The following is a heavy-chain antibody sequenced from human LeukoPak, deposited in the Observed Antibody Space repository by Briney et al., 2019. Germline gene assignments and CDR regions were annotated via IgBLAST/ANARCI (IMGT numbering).Heavy chain of an antibody. D-gene: IGHD4-23*01. CDR3: ARVGVDDSGNIIKYFFDY. CDR2: IYYSGSA. J-gene: IGHJ4*02. Sequence: PSETLSLTCTVSGDSISSGDYYWSWIRQPPGKGLEWIGNIYYSGSANYNPSLKSRVIISVDTSKNQFSLKLSPVTAADTAVYYCARVGVDDSGNIIKYFFDYWGQGTLVTVSS. V-gene: IGHV4-61*08. CDR1: GDSISSGDYY.